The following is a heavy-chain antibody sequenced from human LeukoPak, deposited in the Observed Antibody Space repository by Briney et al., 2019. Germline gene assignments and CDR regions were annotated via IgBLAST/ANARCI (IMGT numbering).Heavy chain of an antibody. CDR2: VKRKIDGETT. Sequence: GGSLRLSCAASGFTFSNTWMNWVRQAPGKGLEWVGRVKRKIDGETTDYIAPVKGRFTISRDNAKNSLYLQMNSLRAEDTAVYYCAELGITMIGGVWGKGTTVTISS. CDR1: GFTFSNTW. J-gene: IGHJ6*04. CDR3: AELGITMIGGV. V-gene: IGHV3-15*01. D-gene: IGHD3-10*02.